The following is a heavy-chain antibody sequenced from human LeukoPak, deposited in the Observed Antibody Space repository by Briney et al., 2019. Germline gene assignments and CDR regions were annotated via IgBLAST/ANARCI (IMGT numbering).Heavy chain of an antibody. CDR2: IIPIFGTA. CDR1: GGTFSSYA. CDR3: ARGVVVVAAPSYYYYMDV. J-gene: IGHJ6*03. D-gene: IGHD2-15*01. V-gene: IGHV1-69*05. Sequence: SVKVSCKASGGTFSSYAISWLRQAPGQGLEWMGGIIPIFGTANYAQKFQGRATITTDESTSTAYMELSSLRSEDTAVYYCARGVVVVAAPSYYYYMDVWGKGTTVTVSS.